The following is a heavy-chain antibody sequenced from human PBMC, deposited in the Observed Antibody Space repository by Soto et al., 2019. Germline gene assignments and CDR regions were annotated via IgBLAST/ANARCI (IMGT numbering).Heavy chain of an antibody. D-gene: IGHD6-19*01. CDR1: GGSTSSYY. J-gene: IGHJ4*02. V-gene: IGHV4-59*12. CDR2: IYYSGST. Sequence: PSETLSLTCTVSGGSTSSYYWSWIRQPPGRGLEWIGYIYYSGSTNYNPSLKSRVTISVDTSKNQFSLKLSSVTAADTAVYYCARGLYRAVAGTSHFDYWGQGALVTVSS. CDR3: ARGLYRAVAGTSHFDY.